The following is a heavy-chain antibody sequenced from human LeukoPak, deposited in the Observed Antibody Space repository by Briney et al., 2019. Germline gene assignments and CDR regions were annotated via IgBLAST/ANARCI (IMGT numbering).Heavy chain of an antibody. CDR3: AKPFCSGNYYSRSRFDS. CDR1: GFMFSSCG. J-gene: IGHJ5*01. CDR2: LSGGGDRT. V-gene: IGHV3-23*01. D-gene: IGHD3-3*01. Sequence: GGSLRLSCAASGFMFSSCGMSWVRQAPGKGLEWVSDLSGGGDRTYYADSVKGRFTISRDNPKNTVYPQMNSLRAEDTAVYYCAKPFCSGNYYSRSRFDSWGQGTLVTVSS.